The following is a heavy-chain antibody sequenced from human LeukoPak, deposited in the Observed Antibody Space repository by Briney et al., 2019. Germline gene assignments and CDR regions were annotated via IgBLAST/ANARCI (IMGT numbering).Heavy chain of an antibody. Sequence: PGGSLRLSCAGSGFTFSDYYMSWIRQAPGKGLEWISYISSSGSTIYYADSVKGRFTISRDNAKNSLYLQMNSLRAEDTAVYYCARGRFLEWLLLELDYWGQGTLVTVSS. CDR1: GFTFSDYY. D-gene: IGHD3-3*01. J-gene: IGHJ4*02. V-gene: IGHV3-11*04. CDR2: ISSSGSTI. CDR3: ARGRFLEWLLLELDY.